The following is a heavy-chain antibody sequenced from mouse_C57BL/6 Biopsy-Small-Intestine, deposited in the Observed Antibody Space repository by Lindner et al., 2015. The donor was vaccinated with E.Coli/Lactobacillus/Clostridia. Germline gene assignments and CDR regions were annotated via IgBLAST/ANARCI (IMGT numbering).Heavy chain of an antibody. J-gene: IGHJ4*01. V-gene: IGHV14-4*01. CDR3: TTGDGS. CDR2: IDPENGDT. Sequence: QLQELGLSCEARASVKLSCTASGFNIKDDYIHWVKQRPEQGLEWIGWIDPENGDTEYASKFQGKATITADTSSNTAYLQLSSLTSEDTAVYYCTTGDGSWGQGTSVTVSS. CDR1: GFNIKDDY. D-gene: IGHD2-3*01.